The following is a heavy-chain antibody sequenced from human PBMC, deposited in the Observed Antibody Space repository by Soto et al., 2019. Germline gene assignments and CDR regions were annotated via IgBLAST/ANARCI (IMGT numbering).Heavy chain of an antibody. CDR3: AREDTYSSSWYSAFDI. D-gene: IGHD6-13*01. J-gene: IGHJ3*02. CDR2: ISAYNGNT. CDR1: GYTFTSYG. V-gene: IGHV1-18*01. Sequence: ASVKVSCKASGYTFTSYGISWVRQAPGQGLEWMGWISAYNGNTNYAQKLQGRVTMTTDTSTSTAYMGLRSLRSDDTAVYYCAREDTYSSSWYSAFDIWGQGTMVTVSS.